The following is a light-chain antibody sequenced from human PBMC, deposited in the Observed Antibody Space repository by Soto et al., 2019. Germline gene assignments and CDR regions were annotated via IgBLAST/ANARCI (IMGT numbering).Light chain of an antibody. V-gene: IGLV2-14*01. CDR1: SSDVGGYNY. CDR3: SSYTSSNHSV. CDR2: DVS. Sequence: QSVLTQPASVSGSPGQSITISCTGTSSDVGGYNYVSWYQQHPGKAPKLMIYDVSNRPSGVSNRFSGSKSGNTASLTISGLQAEDEADYYCSSYTSSNHSVFGTGTKVTVL. J-gene: IGLJ1*01.